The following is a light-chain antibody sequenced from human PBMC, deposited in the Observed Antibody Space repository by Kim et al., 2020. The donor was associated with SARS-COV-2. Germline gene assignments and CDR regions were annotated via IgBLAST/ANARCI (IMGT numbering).Light chain of an antibody. CDR3: QQSYSTPLWT. CDR2: AAS. J-gene: IGKJ1*01. CDR1: QSISSY. Sequence: GDRGSITGRASQSISSYLNWYQQKPGKAPKLMIYAASSLQSGVPSRFSGSGSGTDFTLTISSLQPEDFATYYCQQSYSTPLWTFGQGTKVDIK. V-gene: IGKV1-39*01.